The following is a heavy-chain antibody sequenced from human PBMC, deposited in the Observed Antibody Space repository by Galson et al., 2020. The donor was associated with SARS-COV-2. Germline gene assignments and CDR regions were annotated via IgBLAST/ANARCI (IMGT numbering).Heavy chain of an antibody. CDR3: ATAFPREDYYYYGMDV. J-gene: IGHJ6*02. D-gene: IGHD1-26*01. CDR2: FDPEDGET. CDR1: GYTLTELS. Sequence: ASVTVSCKVSGYTLTELSMHWVRQAPGKGLEWMGGFDPEDGETIYAQKFQGRVTMTEDTSTDTAYMELSSLRSEDTAVYYCATAFPREDYYYYGMDVWGQGTTVTVSS. V-gene: IGHV1-24*01.